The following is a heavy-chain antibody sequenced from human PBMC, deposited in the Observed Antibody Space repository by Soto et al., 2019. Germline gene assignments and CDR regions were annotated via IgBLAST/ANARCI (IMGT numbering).Heavy chain of an antibody. J-gene: IGHJ4*02. CDR3: AAAPETYSPAGYYVNYVGT. CDR2: SYYGGMT. CDR1: GASFSSTSSF. V-gene: IGHV4-39*01. Sequence: SESLSLTCSVSGASFSSTSSFWGWLGQPAGKGLEWIASSYYGGMTYYTSSLKSRVTIAIDTSRSQFSLRLSSVTVADTAVYYCAAAPETYSPAGYYVNYVGTWGQGTPVTGSS. D-gene: IGHD3-22*01.